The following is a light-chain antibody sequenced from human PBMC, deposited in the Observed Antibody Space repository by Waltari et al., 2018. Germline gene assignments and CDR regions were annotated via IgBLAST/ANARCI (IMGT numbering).Light chain of an antibody. CDR1: QSVSSN. CDR2: GAS. Sequence: EIVMTQSPATLSVSPGERATLSCRASQSVSSNLAWYRQKPGQAPRLLIYGASTRATGIPARFSGSGSGTEFTLTISSMQSEDFAVYYCQQYNNWPPVTFGGGTKVEIK. J-gene: IGKJ4*01. CDR3: QQYNNWPPVT. V-gene: IGKV3-15*01.